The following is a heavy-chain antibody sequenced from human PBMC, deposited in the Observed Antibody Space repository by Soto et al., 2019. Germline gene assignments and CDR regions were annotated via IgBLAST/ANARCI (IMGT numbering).Heavy chain of an antibody. Sequence: GASVKVSCKASGYTFTSYGISWVRQAPGQGLEWMGWISAYNGNTNYAQKLQGRVTMTTDTSTSTAYMELRSLRSDDTAVYYCARIMPNGYYYDSSGYDDAFDIWGQGTMVTVSS. V-gene: IGHV1-18*04. CDR3: ARIMPNGYYYDSSGYDDAFDI. J-gene: IGHJ3*02. D-gene: IGHD3-22*01. CDR2: ISAYNGNT. CDR1: GYTFTSYG.